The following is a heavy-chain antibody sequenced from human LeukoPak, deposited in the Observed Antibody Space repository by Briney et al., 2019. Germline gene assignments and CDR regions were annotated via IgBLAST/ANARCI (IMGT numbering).Heavy chain of an antibody. Sequence: SETLSLTCAVYGGSFSGYYWSWIRQPPGKGLEWIGEINHSGSTNYNPSLKSRVTISVDTSKNQFSLKLSSVTAADTAVYHCARGAVWWLTHYYFDYWGQGTLVTVSS. CDR3: ARGAVWWLTHYYFDY. J-gene: IGHJ4*02. CDR1: GGSFSGYY. V-gene: IGHV4-34*01. CDR2: INHSGST. D-gene: IGHD5-12*01.